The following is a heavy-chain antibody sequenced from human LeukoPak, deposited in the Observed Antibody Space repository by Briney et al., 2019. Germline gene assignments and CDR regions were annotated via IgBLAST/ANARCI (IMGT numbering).Heavy chain of an antibody. CDR1: GFTFSSYA. V-gene: IGHV3-23*01. CDR2: ISGSGGST. J-gene: IGHJ4*02. CDR3: AKVFSIVGATTFDY. Sequence: GGSLRLSCAASGFTFSSYAMSSVRQAPGKGLEWGSAISGSGGSTYYADSVKGRFTISRDNSKNTLYLQMNSLRAEDTAVYYCAKVFSIVGATTFDYWGQGTLVTVSS. D-gene: IGHD1-26*01.